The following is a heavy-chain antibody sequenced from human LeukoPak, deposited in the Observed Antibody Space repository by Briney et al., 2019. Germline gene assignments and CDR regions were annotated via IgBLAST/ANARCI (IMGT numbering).Heavy chain of an antibody. CDR2: ISGSGGST. J-gene: IGHJ4*02. CDR3: AASGYSSGWYADY. V-gene: IGHV3-23*01. Sequence: GGSLRLSCAASGFTFSSYAMSWVRQAPGKGLEWVSAISGSGGSTYYADSVKGRFTISRDNSKNTLYLQMNSLRAEVTAVYYCAASGYSSGWYADYWGQGTLVTVSS. D-gene: IGHD6-19*01. CDR1: GFTFSSYA.